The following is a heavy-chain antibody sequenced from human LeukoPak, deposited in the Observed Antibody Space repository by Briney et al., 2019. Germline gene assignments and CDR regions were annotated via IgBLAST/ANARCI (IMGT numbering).Heavy chain of an antibody. CDR1: GFTFSSYE. Sequence: GGSLRLSCAASGFTFSSYEMNWVRQAPGKGLEWVSAISDSGGSTYYADSVKGRFTILRDNSKNTLYLQMDSLRAEDTAVYYCAKVHWYQDSSGLYYFDYWGQGTLVTVSS. CDR2: ISDSGGST. V-gene: IGHV3-23*01. J-gene: IGHJ4*02. CDR3: AKVHWYQDSSGLYYFDY. D-gene: IGHD3-22*01.